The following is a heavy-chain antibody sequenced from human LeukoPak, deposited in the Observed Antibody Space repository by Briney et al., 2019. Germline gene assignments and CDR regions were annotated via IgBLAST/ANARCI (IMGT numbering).Heavy chain of an antibody. CDR2: IIPIFGTA. J-gene: IGHJ6*02. CDR3: ASIRRRADYYYGMDV. Sequence: SVKVSCTASAGTFSSYAISWVRQAPGQGLEWMGGIIPIFGTANYAQKFQGRVTITADESTSTAYMELSSRRSEDTAVYYCASIRRRADYYYGMDVWGQGTTVTVSS. CDR1: AGTFSSYA. V-gene: IGHV1-69*13. D-gene: IGHD3-3*02.